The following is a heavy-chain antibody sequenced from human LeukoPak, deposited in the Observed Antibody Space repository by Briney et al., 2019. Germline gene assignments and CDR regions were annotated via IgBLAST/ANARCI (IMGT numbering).Heavy chain of an antibody. V-gene: IGHV3-9*03. J-gene: IGHJ3*02. Sequence: GRSLRLPCAASGFTFDDYAMHWVRQAPGKGLEWVSGISWNSGSIGYADSVKGRFTISRDNAKNSLYLQMNSLRAEDMALYYCAKGQTFGGTTSGAFDIWGQGTMVTVSS. D-gene: IGHD1-14*01. CDR3: AKGQTFGGTTSGAFDI. CDR1: GFTFDDYA. CDR2: ISWNSGSI.